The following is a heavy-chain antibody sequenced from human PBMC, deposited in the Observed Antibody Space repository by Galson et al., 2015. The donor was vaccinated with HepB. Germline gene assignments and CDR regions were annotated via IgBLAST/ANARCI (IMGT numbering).Heavy chain of an antibody. Sequence: TLSLTCAVSGGSISSGGYSWSWIRQPPGKGLEWIGYIYHSGSTYYNPSLKSRVTISVDRSKNQFSLKLSSVTAADTAVYYCARVTPDYYFDYWGQGTLVTVSS. CDR2: IYHSGST. CDR3: ARVTPDYYFDY. CDR1: GGSISSGGYS. V-gene: IGHV4-30-2*01. D-gene: IGHD3-16*01. J-gene: IGHJ4*02.